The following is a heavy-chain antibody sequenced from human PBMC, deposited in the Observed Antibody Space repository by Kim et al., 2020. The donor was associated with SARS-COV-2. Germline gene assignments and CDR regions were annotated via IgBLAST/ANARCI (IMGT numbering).Heavy chain of an antibody. CDR1: GGSFSGYY. Sequence: SETLSLTCAVYGGSFSGYYWSWIRQPPGKGLEWIGEINHSGSTNYNPSLKSRVTISVDTSKNQFSLKLSSVTAADTAVYYCARTHGDGDYGLLPYYYYY. CDR3: ARTHGDGDYGLLPYYYYY. J-gene: IGHJ6*03. CDR2: INHSGST. V-gene: IGHV4-34*01. D-gene: IGHD4-17*01.